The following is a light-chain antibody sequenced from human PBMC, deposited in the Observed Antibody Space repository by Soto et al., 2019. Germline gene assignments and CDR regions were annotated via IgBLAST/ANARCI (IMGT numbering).Light chain of an antibody. CDR1: TSN. Sequence: QSVLTQPPSVSGAPGQTVTISCTGTTSNVHWYQQLPGTAPKLLIFENSIRPSGVPDRFSGSKSGTSASLAISGLQAEDEADYYCSSYTTSTSLGVFGTGTKVTVL. CDR3: SSYTTSTSLGV. J-gene: IGLJ1*01. CDR2: ENS. V-gene: IGLV1-40*01.